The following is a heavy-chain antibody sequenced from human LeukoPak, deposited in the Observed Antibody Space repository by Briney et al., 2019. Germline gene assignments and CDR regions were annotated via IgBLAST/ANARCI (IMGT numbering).Heavy chain of an antibody. CDR3: ARGQSIAAGAN. Sequence: WVRQAPGKGLEWIGSMSDSGSTYYNPSLNSRVTISKDTSKNQFFLKVNSMTAADTAVYYCARGQSIAAGANWGQGILVTVSS. V-gene: IGHV4-39*07. D-gene: IGHD6-13*01. CDR2: MSDSGST. J-gene: IGHJ4*02.